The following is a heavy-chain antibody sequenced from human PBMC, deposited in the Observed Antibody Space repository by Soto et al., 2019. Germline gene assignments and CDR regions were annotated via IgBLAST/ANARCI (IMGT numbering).Heavy chain of an antibody. CDR1: GYTFTGYA. J-gene: IGHJ6*02. Sequence: GASVKVSCKASGYTFTGYAMHWVRQAPGQRLEWMGWINAGNGNTKYSQKFQGRVTITRDTSASTAYMELSSLRSEDTAVYYCARKIGTTEYYYYGMDVWGQGTTVTVSS. CDR3: ARKIGTTEYYYYGMDV. V-gene: IGHV1-3*01. D-gene: IGHD1-7*01. CDR2: INAGNGNT.